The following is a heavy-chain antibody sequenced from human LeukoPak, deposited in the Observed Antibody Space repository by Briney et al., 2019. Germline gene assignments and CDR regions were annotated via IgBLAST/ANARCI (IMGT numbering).Heavy chain of an antibody. CDR1: GFTFSDYD. CDR2: ITGSGIST. Sequence: GGSLRLSCEASGFTFSDYDMTWVRQAPGKGLEWVSEITGSGISTHYADSVKGRFTISRDNSKNTLYLQMNSLRAEDTAVYYCAREHFDFDYWGQGTLVTVSS. D-gene: IGHD2/OR15-2a*01. CDR3: AREHFDFDY. V-gene: IGHV3-23*01. J-gene: IGHJ4*02.